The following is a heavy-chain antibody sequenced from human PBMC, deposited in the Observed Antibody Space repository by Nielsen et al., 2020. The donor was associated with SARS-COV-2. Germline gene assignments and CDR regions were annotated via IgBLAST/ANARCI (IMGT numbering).Heavy chain of an antibody. CDR3: ARFNHRPRYYYGLDV. J-gene: IGHJ6*02. CDR1: GGSVSSGSHY. Sequence: SETLSLTCDVSGGSVSSGSHYWTWIRQPPGKGLEWIGYIHYSGSTNSNPSLKSRVTISLDRSKNHFSLQLNSVTTTDTAVYYCARFNHRPRYYYGLDVWGQGTTVIVSS. CDR2: IHYSGST. V-gene: IGHV4-61*01.